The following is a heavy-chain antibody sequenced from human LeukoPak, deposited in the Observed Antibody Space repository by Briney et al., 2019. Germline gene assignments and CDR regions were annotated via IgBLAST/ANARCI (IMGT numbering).Heavy chain of an antibody. CDR1: GFTFSDYD. V-gene: IGHV3-11*04. CDR2: ISSRGDTI. CDR3: ARDKYNSGAYGDFDH. J-gene: IGHJ4*02. Sequence: PGGSLRLSCTASGFTFSDYDMTWIRQAPGKGLEWVSYISSRGDTIYYADSVKGRFTISRDNAKNSLYLQMNSLRAGDTAVYYCARDKYNSGAYGDFDHWGQGTLVTVSS. D-gene: IGHD6-19*01.